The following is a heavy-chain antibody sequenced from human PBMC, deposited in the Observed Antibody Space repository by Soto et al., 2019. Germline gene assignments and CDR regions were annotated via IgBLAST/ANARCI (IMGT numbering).Heavy chain of an antibody. J-gene: IGHJ6*02. D-gene: IGHD3-22*01. CDR3: ARSYDSSGYYSEAPMDV. CDR1: GFTFSSYW. Sequence: GGSLRLSCAASGFTFSSYWMSWVRQAPGKGLEWVANIKQDGSEKYYVDSVKGRFTISRDNAKNSLYLQMNSLRAEDTAVYYCARSYDSSGYYSEAPMDVWGQGTTVTVSS. CDR2: IKQDGSEK. V-gene: IGHV3-7*03.